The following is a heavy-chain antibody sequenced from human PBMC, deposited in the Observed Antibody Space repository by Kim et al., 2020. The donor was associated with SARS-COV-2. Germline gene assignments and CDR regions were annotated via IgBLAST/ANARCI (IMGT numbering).Heavy chain of an antibody. CDR2: IKQDGSEK. D-gene: IGHD2-15*01. CDR3: ARGPRQYCSGGSCFSYYGMDV. J-gene: IGHJ6*02. V-gene: IGHV3-7*01. CDR1: GFTFSSYW. Sequence: GGSLRLSCAASGFTFSSYWMSWVRQAPGKGLEWVANIKQDGSEKYYVDSVKGRFTISRDNAKNSLYLQMNSLRAEDTAVYYCARGPRQYCSGGSCFSYYGMDVWGQGTTVTVSS.